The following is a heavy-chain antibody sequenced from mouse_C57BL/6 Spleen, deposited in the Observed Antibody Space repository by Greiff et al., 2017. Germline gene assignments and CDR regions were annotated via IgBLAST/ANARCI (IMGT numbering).Heavy chain of an antibody. CDR3: ARQEDYGYAMDY. Sequence: QVQLQQSGAELVMPGASVKLSCKASGYTFTSYWMHWVKQRPGQGLEWIGEIDPSDSYTNYNQKFKGKSTLTVDKSSSTAYMQLSSLTSEDSAVYYCARQEDYGYAMDYWGQGTSVTVSS. CDR2: IDPSDSYT. V-gene: IGHV1-69*01. CDR1: GYTFTSYW. J-gene: IGHJ4*01. D-gene: IGHD1-1*01.